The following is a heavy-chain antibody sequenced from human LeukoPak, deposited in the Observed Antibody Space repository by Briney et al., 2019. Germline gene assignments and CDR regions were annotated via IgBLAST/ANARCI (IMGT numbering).Heavy chain of an antibody. CDR2: IYYSGST. CDR3: ASGDFWSGSLIQH. V-gene: IGHV4-59*01. J-gene: IGHJ1*01. D-gene: IGHD3-3*01. Sequence: SETLSLTCTVSAGSINSYYWSWIRQPPGKGLEWIGYIYYSGSTKYNPSLKSRVTISVDTSKNQFSLKLSSVTAADTAVYYCASGDFWSGSLIQHWGQGTLVTVSS. CDR1: AGSINSYY.